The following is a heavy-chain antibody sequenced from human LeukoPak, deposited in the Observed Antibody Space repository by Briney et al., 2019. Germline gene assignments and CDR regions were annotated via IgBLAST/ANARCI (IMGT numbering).Heavy chain of an antibody. Sequence: RRTLRPSRAPSGVTFSSDSMNWVPPAPGKGLGWVSSISSSSNYIYYADSVNGRFTISTDNAKNSLYLQMNSLRAEDTAVYYCARDSAVDCSGGSCYSDFQHWGQGTLVTVSS. J-gene: IGHJ1*01. CDR1: GVTFSSDS. V-gene: IGHV3-21*01. D-gene: IGHD2-15*01. CDR2: ISSSSNYI. CDR3: ARDSAVDCSGGSCYSDFQH.